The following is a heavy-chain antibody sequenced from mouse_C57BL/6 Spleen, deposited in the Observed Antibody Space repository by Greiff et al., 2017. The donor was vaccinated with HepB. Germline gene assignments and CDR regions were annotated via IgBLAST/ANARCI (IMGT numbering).Heavy chain of an antibody. D-gene: IGHD2-3*01. V-gene: IGHV2-9-1*01. CDR1: GFSFTSYA. Sequence: VQLVESGPGLVAPSPCLSISCTASGFSFTSYAIRWVRQPPGKGLEWLGVIWTGGGTNHNSALKSRLSISKDNYKSQVFLKMNSLQTDDTARYYCARNTGYDGYYAAYWGQGTLVTVSA. CDR3: ARNTGYDGYYAAY. CDR2: IWTGGGT. J-gene: IGHJ3*01.